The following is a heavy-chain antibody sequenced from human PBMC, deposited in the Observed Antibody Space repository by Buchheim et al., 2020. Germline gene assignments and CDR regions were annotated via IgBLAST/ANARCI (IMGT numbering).Heavy chain of an antibody. Sequence: QVQLVESGGGVVQPGRSLRLSCAASGFTFSSYGMHWVRQAPGKGLEWVAVIWYDGSNKYYADSVKGRFTISRENSKNTRYLQMNSLRAEDTAVYYCARGTTVTTPYYYGMDVWGQGTT. CDR3: ARGTTVTTPYYYGMDV. CDR1: GFTFSSYG. CDR2: IWYDGSNK. D-gene: IGHD4-11*01. J-gene: IGHJ6*02. V-gene: IGHV3-33*01.